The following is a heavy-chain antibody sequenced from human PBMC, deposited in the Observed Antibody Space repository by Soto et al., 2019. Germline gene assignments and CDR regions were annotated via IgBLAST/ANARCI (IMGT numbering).Heavy chain of an antibody. Sequence: QVQLVESGGGLVKPGGSLRLSCAASGIVFSDYMSWVRQAPGKGLEWLSYISGSGRTTYSADSVKGRFTISRDNATNSLYLQMINVRTEDTAVYYCARLPFPWGWFDPWGQGTLVTVSS. J-gene: IGHJ5*02. CDR2: ISGSGRTT. D-gene: IGHD3-16*01. CDR1: GIVFSDY. CDR3: ARLPFPWGWFDP. V-gene: IGHV3-11*01.